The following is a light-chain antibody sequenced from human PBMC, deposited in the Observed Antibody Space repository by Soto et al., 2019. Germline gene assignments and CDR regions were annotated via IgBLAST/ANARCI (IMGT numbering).Light chain of an antibody. CDR1: SSDVGGYNY. J-gene: IGLJ1*01. Sequence: QSALTQPRSASGSPGQSITISCTGTSSDVGGYNYVSWYQQHPAKAPKLIIFDVSKRPSGVPSRFSGSKSGNTASLTISGPRAGDGACYYSRPFFGRNPFVFGTGTKLPVL. V-gene: IGLV2-11*01. CDR2: DVS. CDR3: RPFFGRNPFV.